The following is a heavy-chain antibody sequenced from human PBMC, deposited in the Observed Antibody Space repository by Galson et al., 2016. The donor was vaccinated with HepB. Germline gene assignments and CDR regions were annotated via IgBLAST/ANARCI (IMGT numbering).Heavy chain of an antibody. D-gene: IGHD1-26*01. CDR3: TGHRDWELRQFEF. CDR2: LFYSSYT. J-gene: IGHJ4*02. V-gene: IGHV4-39*01. CDR1: GGHIRDSKFY. Sequence: ETLSLTCSVSGGHIRDSKFYWGWVRLTPGKGLEWIGSLFYSSYTTYSPSLRSRLTISVDASKNEFSLRLTSVTSADTGVYFCTGHRDWELRQFEFWGQGARVIVSS.